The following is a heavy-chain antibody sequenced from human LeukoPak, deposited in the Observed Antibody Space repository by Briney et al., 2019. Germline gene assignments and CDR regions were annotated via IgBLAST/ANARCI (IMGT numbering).Heavy chain of an antibody. CDR2: ISYIGST. V-gene: IGHV4-59*11. J-gene: IGHJ3*02. D-gene: IGHD4-17*01. CDR1: ADSFSSHY. Sequence: SETLSLTCAVSADSFSSHYWTWIRQPPGKGLEWIDYISYIGSTNYNPSLKSRVTISIDTSKNQFSLKLSSVTAADTAVYYCARDLVTVTKGFDIWGQGTMVSVSS. CDR3: ARDLVTVTKGFDI.